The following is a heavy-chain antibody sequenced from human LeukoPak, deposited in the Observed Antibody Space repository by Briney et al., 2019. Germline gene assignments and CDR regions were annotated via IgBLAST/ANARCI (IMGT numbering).Heavy chain of an antibody. J-gene: IGHJ6*03. D-gene: IGHD6-13*01. CDR2: INHSGST. Sequence: SETLSFTCAVYGGSFSGYYWSWIRQPPGKGLEWIGEINHSGSTNYNPSLKSRVTISVDTSKNQFSLKLSSVTAADTAVYYCARGRQQQLGGYYYYYMDVWGKGTTVTVPS. CDR1: GGSFSGYY. CDR3: ARGRQQQLGGYYYYYMDV. V-gene: IGHV4-34*01.